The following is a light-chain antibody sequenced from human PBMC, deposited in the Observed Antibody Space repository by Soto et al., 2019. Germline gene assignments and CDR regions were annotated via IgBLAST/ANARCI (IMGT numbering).Light chain of an antibody. CDR3: QQYSGYPFT. Sequence: DIQMTQSPSTLSASVGDRVTITCRASQSISSWLAWYQQKPGKVPKLLIYKASSLESGVPSRFSGSGSGTEFTLTISSLQPDNFATYFCQQYSGYPFTFGPGTKVDIK. V-gene: IGKV1-5*03. CDR2: KAS. J-gene: IGKJ3*01. CDR1: QSISSW.